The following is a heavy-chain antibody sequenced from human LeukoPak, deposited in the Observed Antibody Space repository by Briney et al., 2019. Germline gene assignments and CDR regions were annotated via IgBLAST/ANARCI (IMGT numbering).Heavy chain of an antibody. CDR1: GFTFSSYS. Sequence: GGSLRLSCAASGFTFSSYSMNWVRQAPGKGLEWVSSISSSSSYIYYADSVKGRFTISRDNAKNSLYLQMNTLRAEDTAVYYCARDRNTDFWSGYYTNYFDYWGQGTLVTVSS. CDR2: ISSSSSYI. V-gene: IGHV3-21*01. CDR3: ARDRNTDFWSGYYTNYFDY. J-gene: IGHJ4*02. D-gene: IGHD3-3*01.